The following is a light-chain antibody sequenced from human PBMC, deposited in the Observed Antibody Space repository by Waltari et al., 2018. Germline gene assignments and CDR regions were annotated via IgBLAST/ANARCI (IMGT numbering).Light chain of an antibody. Sequence: DIQMTQSPTSVSASVGDRVTITCRASRGISNWLAWYQQKSGQAPKLLIDAASKLQSGVPTRFSGSGAATEFTLTINSLQPEDFATYYCQQANSFPPTFGQGTKVEIK. V-gene: IGKV1-12*01. J-gene: IGKJ2*01. CDR1: RGISNW. CDR3: QQANSFPPT. CDR2: AAS.